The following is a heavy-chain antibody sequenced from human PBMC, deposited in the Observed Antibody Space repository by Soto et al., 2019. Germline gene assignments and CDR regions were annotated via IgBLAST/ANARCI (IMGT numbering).Heavy chain of an antibody. CDR3: ARDLAAGDL. CDR2: INPMGGST. Sequence: QEQLVQSGAEVKESGASVKVSCKASGYTFINYYIHWVRQAPGQGLEWMAIINPMGGSTNYAQEFQGRVTLTSETSTSTVYMELSSLRFEDTALFCCARDLAAGDLWGQGTLVTVSS. V-gene: IGHV1-46*01. J-gene: IGHJ5*02. D-gene: IGHD6-13*01. CDR1: GYTFINYY.